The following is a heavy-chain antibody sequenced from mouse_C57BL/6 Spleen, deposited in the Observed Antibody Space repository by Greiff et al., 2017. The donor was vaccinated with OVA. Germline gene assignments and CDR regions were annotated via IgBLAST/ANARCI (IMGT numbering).Heavy chain of an antibody. D-gene: IGHD3-2*02. CDR3: ARSDRSGPYAIDD. J-gene: IGHJ4*01. Sequence: VQLQPSGPELVKPGASVKISCKASGYSFTDYNMNWVKLSNGKSLEWIGVINPNYGTTSYNQKFKGKATLTVDQSSSTAYMQLIRLTAENSAVKYCARSDRSGPYAIDDWGKGTSVTVSS. V-gene: IGHV1-39*01. CDR2: INPNYGTT. CDR1: GYSFTDYN.